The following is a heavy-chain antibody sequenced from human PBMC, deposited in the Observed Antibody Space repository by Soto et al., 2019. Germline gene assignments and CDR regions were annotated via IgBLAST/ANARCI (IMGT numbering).Heavy chain of an antibody. CDR3: ARGMTTVTTLDY. CDR2: IYHSGST. Sequence: QLQLQESGSGLVKPSQTLSLTCAVSGGSISSGGYSWSWIRQPPGKGLEWIGYIYHSGSTYYNPSLQRRVTISRDRAKNQFSLKLSPGTAADTAVYYCARGMTTVTTLDYWGQGTLVTVSS. V-gene: IGHV4-30-2*01. J-gene: IGHJ4*02. CDR1: GGSISSGGYS. D-gene: IGHD4-4*01.